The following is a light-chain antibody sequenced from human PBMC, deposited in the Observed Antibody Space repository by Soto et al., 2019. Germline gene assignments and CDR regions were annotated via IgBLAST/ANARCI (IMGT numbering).Light chain of an antibody. Sequence: IVMTQTPLSLSVTPGQPASISCKSSQSLLNSDGKTYLYWYLKRPGQPPQLLIHEASKQFAGVPERVSGSGSGTDFTLKISRVEAEDVGIYYCMQALQVYTFGQGTRLDIK. J-gene: IGKJ2*01. CDR2: EAS. CDR1: QSLLNSDGKTY. V-gene: IGKV2D-29*01. CDR3: MQALQVYT.